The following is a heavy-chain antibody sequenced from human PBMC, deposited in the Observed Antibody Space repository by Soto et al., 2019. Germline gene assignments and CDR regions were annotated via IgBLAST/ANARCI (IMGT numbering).Heavy chain of an antibody. CDR3: ANDGMREQLGGFDY. CDR1: GFTFSSYG. J-gene: IGHJ4*02. V-gene: IGHV3-30*18. D-gene: IGHD6-6*01. CDR2: ISDDGSNK. Sequence: QVQLVESGGGVVQPGRSLRLSCAASGFTFSSYGMHWVRQAPGKGLEWVAVISDDGSNKYYADSVKGRFTISRDNSKNTLYLQMNSLRAEDTAVYYCANDGMREQLGGFDYWGQGTLVTVSS.